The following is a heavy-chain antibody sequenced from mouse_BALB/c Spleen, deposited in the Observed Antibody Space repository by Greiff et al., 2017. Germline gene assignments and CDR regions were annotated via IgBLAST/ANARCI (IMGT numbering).Heavy chain of an antibody. J-gene: IGHJ2*01. CDR2: ISSGGGST. Sequence: EVKLMESGGGLVKPGGSLKLSCAASGFAFSSYDMSWVRQTPEKRLEWVAYISSGGGSTYYPDTVKGRFTISRDNAKNTLYLQMSSLKSEDTAMYYCARHYYGYDYFDYWGQGTTLTVSS. CDR1: GFAFSSYD. V-gene: IGHV5-12-1*01. D-gene: IGHD1-2*01. CDR3: ARHYYGYDYFDY.